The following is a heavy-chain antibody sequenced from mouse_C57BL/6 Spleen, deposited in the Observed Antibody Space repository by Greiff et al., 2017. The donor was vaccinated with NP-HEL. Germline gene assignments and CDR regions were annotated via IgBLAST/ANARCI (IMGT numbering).Heavy chain of an antibody. J-gene: IGHJ3*01. CDR3: ARGGGDYDPFAY. Sequence: VQLQQSGSELRSPGSSVKLSCKDFDSEVFPIAYMSWVRQKPGHGFEWIGGILPSIGRTIYGEKFEDKATLDADTLSNTAYLELNSLTSEDSAIYYCARGGGDYDPFAYWGQGTLVTVSA. D-gene: IGHD2-4*01. CDR2: ILPSIGRT. V-gene: IGHV15-2*01. CDR1: DSEVFPIAY.